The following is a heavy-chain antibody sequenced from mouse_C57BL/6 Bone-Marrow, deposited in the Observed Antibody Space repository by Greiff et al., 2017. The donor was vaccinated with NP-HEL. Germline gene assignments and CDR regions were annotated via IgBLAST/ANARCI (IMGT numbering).Heavy chain of an antibody. Sequence: VQLKQSGPGLAKPSQTLSLTCSVTGYSITSDYWNWIRKFPGNKLEYMGYISYSGSTYYNPSLKSRISITRDTPKNQYYLHLNSVTTEDTATAYCARSPLWLRRNYYAMDYWGQGTSVTVSS. J-gene: IGHJ4*01. CDR2: ISYSGST. V-gene: IGHV3-8*01. D-gene: IGHD2-2*01. CDR3: ARSPLWLRRNYYAMDY. CDR1: GYSITSDY.